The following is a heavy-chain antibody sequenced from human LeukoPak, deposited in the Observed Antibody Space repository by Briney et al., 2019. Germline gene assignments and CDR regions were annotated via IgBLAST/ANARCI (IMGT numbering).Heavy chain of an antibody. CDR2: INHSGST. CDR1: GGSFSGYY. Sequence: SETLSLTCAVYGGSFSGYYWTWIRQPPGKGLEWMGEINHSGSTTYNPSLKRRVTISVDTSKKQISLKLSSVTAADTAVYYCARFVGATYYYYYYIDVRGKGTTVTVSS. CDR3: ARFVGATYYYYYYIDV. D-gene: IGHD1-26*01. J-gene: IGHJ6*03. V-gene: IGHV4-34*01.